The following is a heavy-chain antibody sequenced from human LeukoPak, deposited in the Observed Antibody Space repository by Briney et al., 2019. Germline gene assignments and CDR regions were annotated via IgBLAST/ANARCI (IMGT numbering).Heavy chain of an antibody. CDR1: GGSINNFY. J-gene: IGHJ4*02. CDR2: IYYTGST. V-gene: IGHV4-59*01. D-gene: IGHD3-10*01. Sequence: SETLSLTCTVSGGSINNFYWYWVRQPPGKGLEWIGYIYYTGSTNYNPSLKSRVTMSVDTSKNLVSLRLTYLTAVDTAVYYCARVGGSGSSFDYWGQGTQVTVSS. CDR3: ARVGGSGSSFDY.